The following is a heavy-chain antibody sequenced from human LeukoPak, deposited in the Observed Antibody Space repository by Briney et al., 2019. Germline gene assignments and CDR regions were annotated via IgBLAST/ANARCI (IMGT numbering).Heavy chain of an antibody. CDR1: GFTFSSYW. D-gene: IGHD3-22*01. V-gene: IGHV3-7*01. CDR2: IKKDGNEA. J-gene: IGHJ4*02. Sequence: GGSLRLSCAGSGFTFSSYWMNWVRQAPGKGLEWVAIIKKDGNEAFYVDSVKGRFTISRDNVENSLYLQMNSLRVEDTAVYYCMGGHGWLPENWGQGTLVTVSS. CDR3: MGGHGWLPEN.